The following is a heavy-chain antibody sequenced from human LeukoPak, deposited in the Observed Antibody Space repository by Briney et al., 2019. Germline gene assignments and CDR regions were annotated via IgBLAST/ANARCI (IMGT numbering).Heavy chain of an antibody. CDR3: ARFKGSDILTGQAHHIDY. V-gene: IGHV4-59*01. J-gene: IGHJ4*02. D-gene: IGHD3-9*01. CDR2: IYYSGST. CDR1: GGSISSYY. Sequence: PSETLSLTRTVSGGSISSYYWSWIRQPPGKGLEWIGYIYYSGSTNYNPSLKSRVTISVDTSKNQFSLKLSSVTAADTAVYYCARFKGSDILTGQAHHIDYWGQGTLVTVSS.